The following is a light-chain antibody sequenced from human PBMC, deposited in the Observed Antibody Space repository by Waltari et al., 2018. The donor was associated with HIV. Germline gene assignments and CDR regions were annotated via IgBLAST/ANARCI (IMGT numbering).Light chain of an antibody. CDR2: WAS. V-gene: IGKV4-1*01. CDR1: QSLLYNSNSKNY. Sequence: KSSQSLLYNSNSKNYLAWYQQRPGEPPKLLIYWASIREAGVPDRFSGSGSGTDFTLTISSLKSEDVAVYYCQQYYGESFTFGQGTRLEIK. CDR3: QQYYGESFT. J-gene: IGKJ2*01.